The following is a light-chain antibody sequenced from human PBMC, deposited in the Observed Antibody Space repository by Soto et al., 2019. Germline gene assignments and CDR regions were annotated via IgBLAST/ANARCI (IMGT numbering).Light chain of an antibody. CDR2: SNN. Sequence: QSVLTQPPSASGTPGQRVTISCSGSSSNIGSDTINWYQQLPGTAPKLIIYSNNHRPSGLPDRFSGSKFGTSATLAISGLQSGDEADFYCGAWDDSLSAWVFGGGTKLTVL. J-gene: IGLJ3*02. CDR3: GAWDDSLSAWV. V-gene: IGLV1-44*01. CDR1: SSNIGSDT.